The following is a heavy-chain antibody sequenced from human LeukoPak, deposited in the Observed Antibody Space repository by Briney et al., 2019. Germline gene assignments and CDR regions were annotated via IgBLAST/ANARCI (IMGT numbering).Heavy chain of an antibody. V-gene: IGHV1-46*01. J-gene: IGHJ1*01. Sequence: ASVKVSCKASGYTFTSYYMHWVRQAPGQGLEWMGIINPSGGSTSYAQKFQGRVTMTRDMSTSTVYMELSSLRSEDTAVYYCARGLADYYDSSGYPGYFQHWGQGTLVTVPS. CDR2: INPSGGST. D-gene: IGHD3-22*01. CDR1: GYTFTSYY. CDR3: ARGLADYYDSSGYPGYFQH.